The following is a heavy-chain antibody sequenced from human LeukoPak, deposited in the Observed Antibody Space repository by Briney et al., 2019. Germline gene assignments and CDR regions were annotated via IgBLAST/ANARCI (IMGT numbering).Heavy chain of an antibody. CDR3: ARFGEMGLDY. Sequence: ASVKVSCKASGYTFTGCYLHWVRQAPGQGLEWMGWINPNSGGTNHAQKFQGRVTMSRDTSISTAYMELSRLTSDDTAVYYCARFGEMGLDYWGLGTLVIVSS. CDR1: GYTFTGCY. J-gene: IGHJ4*01. CDR2: INPNSGGT. V-gene: IGHV1-2*02. D-gene: IGHD3-16*01.